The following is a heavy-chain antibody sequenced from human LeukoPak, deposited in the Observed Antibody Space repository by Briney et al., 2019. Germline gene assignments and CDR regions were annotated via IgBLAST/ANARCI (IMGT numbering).Heavy chain of an antibody. Sequence: EASVKVSCKASGYTFTSYDINWVRQATGQGLEWMGWMNPNSGNTGYAQKFQGRVTITRNTSISTAYMELSSLRSEDTAVYYCARGGRGSSSWYNWFDPWGQGTLVTVSS. J-gene: IGHJ5*02. V-gene: IGHV1-8*03. CDR3: ARGGRGSSSWYNWFDP. D-gene: IGHD6-13*01. CDR1: GYTFTSYD. CDR2: MNPNSGNT.